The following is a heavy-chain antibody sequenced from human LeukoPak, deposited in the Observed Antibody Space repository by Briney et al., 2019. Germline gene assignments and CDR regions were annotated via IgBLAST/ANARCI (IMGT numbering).Heavy chain of an antibody. Sequence: SETLSLTCTVSGASVSSDSHHWSWIRQPPGMGLEWIGYISDSGTTNYDPSLKSRVTISLDTSTNQFSLKMTSMSAADTAVYYCAREAVAVDSAWYHFAHWGQGTLVTVSS. CDR1: GASVSSDSHH. CDR2: ISDSGTT. J-gene: IGHJ4*02. V-gene: IGHV4-61*01. D-gene: IGHD2-15*01. CDR3: AREAVAVDSAWYHFAH.